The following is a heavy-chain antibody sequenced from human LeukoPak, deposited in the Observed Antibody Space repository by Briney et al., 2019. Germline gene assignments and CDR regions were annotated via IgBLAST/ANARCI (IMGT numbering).Heavy chain of an antibody. V-gene: IGHV3-23*01. CDR3: ARGYYSSSRFDS. CDR2: IRGSGGGT. CDR1: GFTFSSYA. D-gene: IGHD6-13*01. J-gene: IGHJ3*01. Sequence: GGSLRLSCAASGFTFSSYAMSWVRQAPGKGLEWVSTIRGSGGGTYYADSVKGRFTISRDNAENTLYMRMNSLRPEDTAVYYCARGYYSSSRFDSWGQGTMVTVSS.